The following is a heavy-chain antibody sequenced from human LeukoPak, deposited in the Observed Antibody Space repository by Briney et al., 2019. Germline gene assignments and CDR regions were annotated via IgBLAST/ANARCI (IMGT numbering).Heavy chain of an antibody. D-gene: IGHD5-18*01. CDR1: GFTFSNFA. J-gene: IGHJ3*02. V-gene: IGHV3-23*01. Sequence: GGSLRLSCAASGFTFSNFAMNWVRQAPGKGLEWVSSIRGGGANPHYADSVKGRFTISRDNSKNTLYMEMNSLRAEDTAVYYCAICSYTYGNDAYDIWGQGTMVTASS. CDR2: IRGGGANP. CDR3: AICSYTYGNDAYDI.